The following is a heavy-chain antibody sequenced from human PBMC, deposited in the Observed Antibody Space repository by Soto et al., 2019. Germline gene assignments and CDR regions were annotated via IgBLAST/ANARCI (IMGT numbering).Heavy chain of an antibody. V-gene: IGHV4-61*01. CDR1: GGSVSSGSYY. J-gene: IGHJ6*02. D-gene: IGHD3-22*01. Sequence: SETLSLTCTVSGGSVSSGSYYWSWIRQPPGKGLEWIGYIYYSGSTNYNPSLKSRVTISVDTSKNQFSLKLSSVTAADTAVYYCARDTRRRNYYDSSGYNPDGMDVWGQGTTVTVSS. CDR2: IYYSGST. CDR3: ARDTRRRNYYDSSGYNPDGMDV.